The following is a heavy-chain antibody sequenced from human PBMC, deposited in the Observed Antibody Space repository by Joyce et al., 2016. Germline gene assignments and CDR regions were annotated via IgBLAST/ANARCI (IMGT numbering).Heavy chain of an antibody. V-gene: IGHV3-21*01. J-gene: IGHJ4*02. CDR3: ARSSYTNGIFDY. D-gene: IGHD2-8*01. Sequence: EVQLVESGGGLVKPGRSLRLSCAASGFTFSSYSMSWVRQAPGKGLEWVSSLSSSSSYIKYTDSVKGRFTISRDNAKNSLYLQMNSLRVEDTAVYYCARSSYTNGIFDYWGQGTLVTVSS. CDR2: LSSSSSYI. CDR1: GFTFSSYS.